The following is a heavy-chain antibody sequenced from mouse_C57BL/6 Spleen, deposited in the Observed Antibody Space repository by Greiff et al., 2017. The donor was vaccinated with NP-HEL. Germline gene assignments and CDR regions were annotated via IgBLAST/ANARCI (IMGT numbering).Heavy chain of an antibody. CDR3: ARYYDYGDFDV. D-gene: IGHD2-4*01. CDR1: GYTFTSYW. V-gene: IGHV1-50*01. CDR2: IDPSDSYT. Sequence: QVQLQQPGAELVKPGASVKLSCKASGYTFTSYWMQWVKQRPGQGLEWIGEIDPSDSYTNYNQKFKGKATLTVDTSSSTAYMQLSSLTSEDSAVYYCARYYDYGDFDVWGTGTTVTVSS. J-gene: IGHJ1*03.